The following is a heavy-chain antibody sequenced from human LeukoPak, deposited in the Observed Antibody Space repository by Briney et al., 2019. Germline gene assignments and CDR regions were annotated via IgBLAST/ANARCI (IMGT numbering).Heavy chain of an antibody. CDR3: ASMTPYYDILTGYYYYYGMDV. CDR1: GFTFSSYA. Sequence: GGSLRLSCAASGFTFSSYAMHWVRQAPGKGLEWVSGISWNSGSIGYADSVKGRFTISRDNAKNSLYLQMNSLRAEDTALYYCASMTPYYDILTGYYYYYGMDVWGQGTTVTVSS. CDR2: ISWNSGSI. D-gene: IGHD3-9*01. J-gene: IGHJ6*02. V-gene: IGHV3-9*01.